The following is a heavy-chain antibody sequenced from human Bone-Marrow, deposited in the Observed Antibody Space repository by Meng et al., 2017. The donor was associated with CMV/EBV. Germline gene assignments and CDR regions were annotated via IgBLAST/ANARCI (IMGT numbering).Heavy chain of an antibody. D-gene: IGHD3-3*01. Sequence: GESLKISCAASGFTFSSYAMHWVRQAPGKGLEWVAVISYDGSNKYYADSVKGRFTISRDNSKNTLYLQMNSLRAEDTAVYYCARGPRGTICGVATRWAYYYGMDVWGQGTTVTVSS. J-gene: IGHJ6*02. CDR3: ARGPRGTICGVATRWAYYYGMDV. V-gene: IGHV3-30-3*01. CDR2: ISYDGSNK. CDR1: GFTFSSYA.